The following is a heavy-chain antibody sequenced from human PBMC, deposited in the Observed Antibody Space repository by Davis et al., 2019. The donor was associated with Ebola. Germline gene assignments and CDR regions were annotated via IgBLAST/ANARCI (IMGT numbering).Heavy chain of an antibody. CDR2: FDPEDGET. D-gene: IGHD1-26*01. CDR3: ATHKAARTREWEDYFDY. J-gene: IGHJ4*02. V-gene: IGHV1-24*01. CDR1: GYTLTELS. Sequence: AASVKVSCKVSGYTLTELSMHWVRQAPGKGLEWMGGFDPEDGETIYAQKFQGGVTMTEDTSTDTAYMELSSLRSEDTAVYYCATHKAARTREWEDYFDYWGQGTLVTVSS.